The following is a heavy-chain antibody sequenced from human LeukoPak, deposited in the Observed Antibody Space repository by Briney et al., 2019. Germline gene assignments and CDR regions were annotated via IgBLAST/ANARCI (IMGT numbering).Heavy chain of an antibody. J-gene: IGHJ4*02. Sequence: GESLKISCKASGYSFASYWIGWVRQMSGKGLEWMAIIHPNDGSSIYSPSFEGQVTISADKSINTACLEWSTLKASDTAIYYCARHNNWAFDYWDRGTLLTVSS. V-gene: IGHV5-51*01. CDR2: IHPNDGSS. CDR1: GYSFASYW. CDR3: ARHNNWAFDY. D-gene: IGHD2/OR15-2a*01.